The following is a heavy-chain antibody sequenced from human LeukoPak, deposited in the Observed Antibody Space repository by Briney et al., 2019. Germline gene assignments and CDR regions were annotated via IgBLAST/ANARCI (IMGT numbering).Heavy chain of an antibody. D-gene: IGHD3-10*01. Sequence: GGSLRLSCAASGFTFSSYSMNWVRQAPGKGLEWVSPISSSSSYIYYADSVKGRFTISRDNAKNSLYLQMNSLRAEDTAVYYCARDHMVRGVIISWYSDYWGQGTLVTVSS. J-gene: IGHJ4*02. V-gene: IGHV3-21*01. CDR2: ISSSSSYI. CDR3: ARDHMVRGVIISWYSDY. CDR1: GFTFSSYS.